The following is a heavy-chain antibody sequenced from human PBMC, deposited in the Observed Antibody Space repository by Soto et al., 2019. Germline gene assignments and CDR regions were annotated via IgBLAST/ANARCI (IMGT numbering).Heavy chain of an antibody. CDR1: GFTFSSYS. J-gene: IGHJ6*02. Sequence: GGSLRLSCAASGFTFSSYSMNWVRQAPGKGLEWVSSISSSSSYIYYADSVKGRFTISRDNAKNSLYLQMNSLRAEDAAVYYCAREGRWLQLPYYYYYYGMDVWGQGTTVTVSS. CDR3: AREGRWLQLPYYYYYYGMDV. V-gene: IGHV3-21*01. D-gene: IGHD5-12*01. CDR2: ISSSSSYI.